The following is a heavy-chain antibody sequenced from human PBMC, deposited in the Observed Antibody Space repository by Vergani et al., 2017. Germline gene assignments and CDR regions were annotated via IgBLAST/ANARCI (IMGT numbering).Heavy chain of an antibody. D-gene: IGHD3-22*01. CDR3: AGPRGTSADYYGGLDC. V-gene: IGHV3-21*04. Sequence: VQLVESGGGLVKPGGSLRLSCAASGFTFSDFSMSWVRQAPGKGLEWVAFIGSSGPYINYADSVKGRFIISRDNAKNTLSLQMNSLTAEDTAIYYCAGPRGTSADYYGGLDCWGQGSLVAVSA. J-gene: IGHJ4*02. CDR2: IGSSGPYI. CDR1: GFTFSDFS.